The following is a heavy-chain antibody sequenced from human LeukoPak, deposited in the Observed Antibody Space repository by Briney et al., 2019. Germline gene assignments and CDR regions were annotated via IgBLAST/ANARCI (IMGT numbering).Heavy chain of an antibody. V-gene: IGHV3-7*04. CDR3: ARDPYYYDSSGPEDY. D-gene: IGHD3-22*01. CDR1: GFTFSSYW. Sequence: GGSLRLSCGASGFTFSSYWMSWVRQAPGKGLEWVANIKQDGSEKYYVDSVKGRFTISRDNAKNSLYLQMNSLRAEDTAVYYCARDPYYYDSSGPEDYWGQGTLVTVSS. CDR2: IKQDGSEK. J-gene: IGHJ4*02.